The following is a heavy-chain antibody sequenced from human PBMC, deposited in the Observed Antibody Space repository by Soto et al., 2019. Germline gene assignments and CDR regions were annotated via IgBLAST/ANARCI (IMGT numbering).Heavy chain of an antibody. CDR2: INPKSGGT. CDR1: GYTFTGYY. D-gene: IGHD2-15*01. V-gene: IGHV1-2*04. J-gene: IGHJ6*02. Sequence: QVQLVQSGTEVTKPGASVKVSCKASGYTFTGYYIHWVRQAPGQGLEWMGSINPKSGGTNYAQKVQGWVTMTRDKSITTVYMELRRLRSDDTAVYYCAREYCSGDNCYSYYAMDVWGQGTTVTVSS. CDR3: AREYCSGDNCYSYYAMDV.